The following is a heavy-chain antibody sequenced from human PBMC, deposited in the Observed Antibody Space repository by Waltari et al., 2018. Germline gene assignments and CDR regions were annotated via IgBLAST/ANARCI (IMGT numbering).Heavy chain of an antibody. Sequence: EVQLVESGGGLVQPGGSLRLPWAAAGFNFGSHWMVWVRQAPGKGLEWVANIKEDGSQKYFGDSVKGRFTISRDNAKNSLYLQMDSLRAEDTGVYYCARDVLERHSCFDYWGQGTLVSVAS. CDR3: ARDVLERHSCFDY. J-gene: IGHJ4*02. D-gene: IGHD1-1*01. CDR1: GFNFGSHW. V-gene: IGHV3-7*04. CDR2: IKEDGSQK.